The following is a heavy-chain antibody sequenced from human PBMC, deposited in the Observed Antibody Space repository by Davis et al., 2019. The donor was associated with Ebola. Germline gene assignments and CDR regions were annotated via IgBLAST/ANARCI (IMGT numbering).Heavy chain of an antibody. Sequence: ASVKVSCKASGYTFISWVRQAPGQGLEWMGWISAYNGNTNYAQKLQGRVTMTTDTSTSTAYMELRSLRSDDTAVYYCARYGGYSSGDGMDVWGQGTTVTVSS. J-gene: IGHJ6*02. CDR2: ISAYNGNT. V-gene: IGHV1-18*01. CDR3: ARYGGYSSGDGMDV. D-gene: IGHD6-25*01. CDR1: GYTF.